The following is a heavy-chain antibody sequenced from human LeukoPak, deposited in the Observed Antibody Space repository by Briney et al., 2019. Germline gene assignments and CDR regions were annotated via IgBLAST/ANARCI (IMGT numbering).Heavy chain of an antibody. V-gene: IGHV1-46*01. J-gene: IGHJ4*02. D-gene: IGHD2-21*02. Sequence: ASVKVSCKASGYTFTSYYMHWVRQAPGQGLEWMGIINPSGGSTSYAQKFQGRVTMTRDTSTSTVYMELSSLRSEDTAVYYCARDRAYCGGDCYSLSDDYWGQGTLVTVSS. CDR3: ARDRAYCGGDCYSLSDDY. CDR2: INPSGGST. CDR1: GYTFTSYY.